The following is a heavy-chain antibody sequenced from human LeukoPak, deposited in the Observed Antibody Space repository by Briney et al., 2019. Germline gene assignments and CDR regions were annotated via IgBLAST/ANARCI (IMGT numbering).Heavy chain of an antibody. J-gene: IGHJ3*02. V-gene: IGHV4-39*07. CDR2: IYYSGST. CDR1: GGSISSSSYY. CDR3: AREPSPSDAGSYSKGAFDI. Sequence: KPSETLSLTCTVSGGSISSSSYYWGWIRQPPGKGLEWIGSIYYSGSTYYNPSLKSRVTISVDTSKNQFSLKLSSVTAADTAVYYCAREPSPSDAGSYSKGAFDIWGQGTMVTVSS. D-gene: IGHD3-10*01.